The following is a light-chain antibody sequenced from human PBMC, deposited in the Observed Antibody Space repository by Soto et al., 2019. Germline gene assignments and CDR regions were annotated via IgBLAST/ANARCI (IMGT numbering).Light chain of an antibody. CDR1: SSDVGGYNY. J-gene: IGLJ2*01. CDR3: SSYTSSSTPVV. V-gene: IGLV2-14*01. Sequence: QSALTQPASVSGSPGQSITISCTGTSSDVGGYNYVSWYQQHPGKAPKLMIYDVSNRPSGVSNRFSGSNSGNTASLTISGLQAEDVADYYCSSYTSSSTPVVFGGGTKLTVL. CDR2: DVS.